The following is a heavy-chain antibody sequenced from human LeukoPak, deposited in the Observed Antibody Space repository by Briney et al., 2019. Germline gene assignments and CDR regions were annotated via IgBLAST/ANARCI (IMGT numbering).Heavy chain of an antibody. Sequence: ASVKVSCKASGYMFTNYDIHWVRQAPGQGLEWMGWMNPQSGNTGYAQKFRGRVTITRDTSITTAYMELSSLRSEDTAVYYCARVPNYSHYGSAYYYYMDVWGKGTTVTVSS. J-gene: IGHJ6*03. V-gene: IGHV1-8*03. CDR1: GYMFTNYD. D-gene: IGHD4-11*01. CDR2: MNPQSGNT. CDR3: ARVPNYSHYGSAYYYYMDV.